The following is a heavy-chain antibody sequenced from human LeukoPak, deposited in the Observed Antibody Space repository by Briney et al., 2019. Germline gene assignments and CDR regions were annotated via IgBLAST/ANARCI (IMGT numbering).Heavy chain of an antibody. J-gene: IGHJ4*02. CDR3: ARARRYCSSTSCYSDFHY. Sequence: ASVKVSCKASGYTLTSYDINWVRQATGQGLEWMGWMNPNSGNTGYAQKFQGRVTITKNTSISTAYMELSSLRSEDTAVYYCARARRYCSSTSCYSDFHYWGQGTLVTVSS. CDR1: GYTLTSYD. CDR2: MNPNSGNT. D-gene: IGHD2-2*01. V-gene: IGHV1-8*03.